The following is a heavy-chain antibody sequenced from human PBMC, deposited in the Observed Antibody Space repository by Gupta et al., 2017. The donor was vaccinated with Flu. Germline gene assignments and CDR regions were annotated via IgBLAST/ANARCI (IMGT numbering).Heavy chain of an antibody. D-gene: IGHD4-17*01. V-gene: IGHV4-4*02. J-gene: IGHJ4*02. CDR3: ARSWLYGDYGLRHNYYFDY. Sequence: QVQLQESGPGLVKPSGTLSLTCAVSGGSISSSNWWSWVRPPPRKGLEWIGEIYHSGSTNYNPSLKSRVTISVDKSKNQFSLKLSSVTAADTAVYYCARSWLYGDYGLRHNYYFDYWGQGTLVTVSS. CDR2: IYHSGST. CDR1: GGSISSSNW.